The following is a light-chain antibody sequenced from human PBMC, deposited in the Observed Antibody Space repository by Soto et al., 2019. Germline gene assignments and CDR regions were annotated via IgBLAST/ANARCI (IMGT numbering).Light chain of an antibody. J-gene: IGKJ1*01. CDR2: SAS. CDR3: QQSSSTPLT. V-gene: IGKV1-39*01. Sequence: IQMTQSPSSLSASVGDRVTITCRASQNIGRYFNWYLQKPGKAPKLLIYSASSLQSGVPSRFSGSGSWTYFTLTISSLQPEDFGTYYCQQSSSTPLTFGQGTQVEI. CDR1: QNIGRY.